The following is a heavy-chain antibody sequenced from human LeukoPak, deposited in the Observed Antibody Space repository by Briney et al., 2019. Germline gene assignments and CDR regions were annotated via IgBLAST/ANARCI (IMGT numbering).Heavy chain of an antibody. CDR1: GGSISSYY. CDR2: IYYSGST. CDR3: ARDCSGGSCYSPQNYGMDV. V-gene: IGHV4-59*01. J-gene: IGHJ6*02. Sequence: PSETLSLTCTVSGGSISSYYWSWIRQPPGKGLEWIGYIYYSGSTNYNPSLKSRVTISVDTSKNQFSLKLSSVTAADTAVYYCARDCSGGSCYSPQNYGMDVWGQGTTVTVSS. D-gene: IGHD2-15*01.